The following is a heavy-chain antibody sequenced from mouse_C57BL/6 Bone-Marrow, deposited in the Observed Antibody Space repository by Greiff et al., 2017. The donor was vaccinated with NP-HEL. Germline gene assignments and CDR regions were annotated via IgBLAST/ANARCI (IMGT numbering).Heavy chain of an antibody. Sequence: VQLQQSGAELVRPGASVKLSCTASGFNIKDAYMHWVKQRPEQGLEWIGWIDPENGDTEYASQFPGKATITADTSSNTAYLQLSSLTSEDTAVYYCTTGGSAYYFDYWGQGTTLTVSA. CDR3: TTGGSAYYFDY. V-gene: IGHV14-4*01. CDR1: GFNIKDAY. CDR2: IDPENGDT. D-gene: IGHD1-1*01. J-gene: IGHJ2*01.